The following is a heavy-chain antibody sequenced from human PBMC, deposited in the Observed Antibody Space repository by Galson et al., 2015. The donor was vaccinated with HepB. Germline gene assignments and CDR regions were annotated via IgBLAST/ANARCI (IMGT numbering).Heavy chain of an antibody. V-gene: IGHV3-11*06. CDR2: IGDSTTFT. Sequence: LRLSCAASGFTFSDYYMTWIRQAPGKGLEWLSYIGDSTTFTNYADSVKGRFTISRDDAKNSLYLQMNSLRAEDTAVYYCARCITVAGTIGARYWGQGTLVTVSS. D-gene: IGHD6-19*01. CDR1: GFTFSDYY. CDR3: ARCITVAGTIGARY. J-gene: IGHJ4*02.